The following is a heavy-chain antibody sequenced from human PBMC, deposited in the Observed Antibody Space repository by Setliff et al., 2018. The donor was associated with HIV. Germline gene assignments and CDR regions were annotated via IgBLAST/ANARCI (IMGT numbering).Heavy chain of an antibody. CDR3: ARGLGEMGTKIGNYFDY. D-gene: IGHD1-1*01. CDR2: INHSRTT. Sequence: PSETLSLTCAVYGGSLSGYYWSWLRQPPGKGLEWLGEINHSRTTNYNASLNRRVTISVDTSKNQFSLKLGSVTAADTAMYCCARGLGEMGTKIGNYFDYWGQGTLVTVSS. J-gene: IGHJ4*02. CDR1: GGSLSGYY. V-gene: IGHV4-34*01.